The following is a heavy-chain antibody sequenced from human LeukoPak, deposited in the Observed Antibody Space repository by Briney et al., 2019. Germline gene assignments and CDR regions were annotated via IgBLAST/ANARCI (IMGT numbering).Heavy chain of an antibody. CDR2: LHTSGST. Sequence: PSETLSLTCTVSGGSINTDNFYWRWLRQPAGKGLEWIGRLHTSGSTNYNPPLKSRVTISVDMSKKQFSLKLNSVTAADTAVYYCARGRDGYYMDVWGQGTTVAVSS. J-gene: IGHJ6*03. CDR1: GGSINTDNFY. CDR3: ARGRDGYYMDV. V-gene: IGHV4-61*02. D-gene: IGHD5-24*01.